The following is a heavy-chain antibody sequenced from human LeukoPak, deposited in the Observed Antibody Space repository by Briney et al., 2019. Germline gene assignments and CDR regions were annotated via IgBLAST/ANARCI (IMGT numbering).Heavy chain of an antibody. D-gene: IGHD2-15*01. CDR2: ISSSGSTI. CDR3: ARVGDCSGDSCYSHGSDY. J-gene: IGHJ4*02. V-gene: IGHV3-48*03. Sequence: GGSLRLSCAASGFTFSSYEMNWVRQAPGKGLEWVSYISSSGSTIYYADSVKGRFTISRDNSKNTLYLQMNSLRAEDTAVYYCARVGDCSGDSCYSHGSDYWGQGTLVTVSS. CDR1: GFTFSSYE.